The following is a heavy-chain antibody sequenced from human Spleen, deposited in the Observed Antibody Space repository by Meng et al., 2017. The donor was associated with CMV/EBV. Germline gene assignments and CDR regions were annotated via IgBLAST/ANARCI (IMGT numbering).Heavy chain of an antibody. CDR3: ARRVRYCSDRDCFTLGFDY. CDR1: GYSFIDYW. D-gene: IGHD2-15*01. Sequence: GGSLRLSCQGFGYSFIDYWIGWVRQMPGKGLEWMGIIYPADSDALYSPSFEGHVTISVDKSTTTAYLQWTSLKASDTAMYYCARRVRYCSDRDCFTLGFDYWGQGTLVTVSS. J-gene: IGHJ4*02. V-gene: IGHV5-51*01. CDR2: IYPADSDA.